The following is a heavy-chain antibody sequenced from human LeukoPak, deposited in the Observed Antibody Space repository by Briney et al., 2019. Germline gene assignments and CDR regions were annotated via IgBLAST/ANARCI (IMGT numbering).Heavy chain of an antibody. CDR3: AKDIKDSGIYYFDY. Sequence: PGRSLRLSCAASGFAFDDYAMHWFRQAPGKGLEWVSGINWNSGNIGYADSVKGRFTISRDNAKNSLFLQMNSLRAEDTALYYCAKDIKDSGIYYFDYWGQGTLVTISP. CDR1: GFAFDDYA. V-gene: IGHV3-9*01. J-gene: IGHJ4*02. D-gene: IGHD1-26*01. CDR2: INWNSGNI.